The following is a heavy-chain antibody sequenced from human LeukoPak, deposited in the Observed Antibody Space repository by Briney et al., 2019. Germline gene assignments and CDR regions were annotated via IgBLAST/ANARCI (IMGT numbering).Heavy chain of an antibody. D-gene: IGHD2-21*02. V-gene: IGHV3-7*01. CDR2: IKQDGSEK. CDR3: ATFCGGDCSLPNDY. J-gene: IGHJ4*02. CDR1: GFTFSSYW. Sequence: PGGSLRLSCAASGFTFSSYWMSWVRQAPGKGLEWVANIKQDGSEKYYVDSVKGRFTISRDNAENSLYLQMNSLRAEDTAVYYCATFCGGDCSLPNDYWGQGTLVTVSS.